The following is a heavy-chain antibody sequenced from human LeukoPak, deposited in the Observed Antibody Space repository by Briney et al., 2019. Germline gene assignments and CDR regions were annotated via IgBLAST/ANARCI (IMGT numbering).Heavy chain of an antibody. V-gene: IGHV1-2*02. CDR1: GYSFTGYY. D-gene: IGHD2-21*01. Sequence: GASVKVSCKASGYSFTGYYMHWVRQAPGQGLEWMGWINPDSGGTNYAQKFQGRVTMTRDTSISTAYMELSRLRSDDTAVYYCAREIEAGGFDYWGQGTLVTVSS. CDR2: INPDSGGT. J-gene: IGHJ4*02. CDR3: AREIEAGGFDY.